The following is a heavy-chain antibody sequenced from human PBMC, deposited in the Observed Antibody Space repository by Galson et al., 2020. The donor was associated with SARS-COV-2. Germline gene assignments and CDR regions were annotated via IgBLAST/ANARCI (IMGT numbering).Heavy chain of an antibody. J-gene: IGHJ6*02. Sequence: GESLKISCAASGFTFSSYAMSWVRQAPGKGLEWVSAISGSGGSTYYADPVKGRFTISRDNSKNTLYLQMNSLRAEDTAVYYCAKAILHYYYYYGMDVWGQGTTVTVSS. CDR2: ISGSGGST. V-gene: IGHV3-23*01. CDR3: AKAILHYYYYYGMDV. CDR1: GFTFSSYA. D-gene: IGHD2-21*01.